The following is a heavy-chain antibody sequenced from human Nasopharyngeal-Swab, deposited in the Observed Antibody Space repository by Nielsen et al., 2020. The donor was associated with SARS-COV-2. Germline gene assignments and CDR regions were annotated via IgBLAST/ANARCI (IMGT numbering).Heavy chain of an antibody. V-gene: IGHV3-33*01. D-gene: IGHD4-17*01. CDR1: GFTFSSYG. CDR3: ARDFGVGFYGDSYDY. J-gene: IGHJ4*02. Sequence: SCAASGFTFSSYGMHWVRQAPGKGLEWVAVIWYDGSNKYYADSVKGRFTISRDNSKNTLYLQMNSLRAEDTAVYYCARDFGVGFYGDSYDYWGQGTLVTVSS. CDR2: IWYDGSNK.